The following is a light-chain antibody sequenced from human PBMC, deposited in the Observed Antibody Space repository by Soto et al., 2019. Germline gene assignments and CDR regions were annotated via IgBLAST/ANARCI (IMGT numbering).Light chain of an antibody. CDR3: QQYGTSPYT. CDR2: GVS. CDR1: RSISSNY. J-gene: IGKJ2*01. Sequence: EIVLTQSPGTLSLSPGERATLSCRASRSISSNYVAWYQHKPGQVPRFLIYGVSKRATGIPERFSGSGSGADFTLTISRLEPEDFAVYYCQQYGTSPYTFGQGTKVEMK. V-gene: IGKV3-20*01.